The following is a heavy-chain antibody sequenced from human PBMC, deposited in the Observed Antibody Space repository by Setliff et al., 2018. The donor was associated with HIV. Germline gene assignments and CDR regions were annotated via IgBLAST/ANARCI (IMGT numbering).Heavy chain of an antibody. Sequence: SETLSLTCAVYGGSFGDQFWNWICQSPGKGLEWIGEIHHGGGTKYNPSLKSRVTVSLDTSKTQYSLKMISVTAADTAMYYCAISIVGVTSEMYWAQGTLVTVSS. J-gene: IGHJ4*02. D-gene: IGHD2-21*02. CDR2: IHHGGGT. CDR1: GGSFGDQF. V-gene: IGHV4-34*01. CDR3: AISIVGVTSEMY.